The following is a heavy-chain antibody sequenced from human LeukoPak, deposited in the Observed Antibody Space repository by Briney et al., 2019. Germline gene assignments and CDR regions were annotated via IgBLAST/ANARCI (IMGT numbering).Heavy chain of an antibody. CDR2: TYHSGST. CDR1: GYSISSGYY. J-gene: IGHJ6*03. D-gene: IGHD2-15*01. CDR3: ARVGGYCSGGSCYQIYYYYMDV. Sequence: SETLSLTCTVSGYSISSGYYWGWIRQPPGKGLEWIGSTYHSGSTYYNPSLKSRVTISVDTSKNQFSPKLSSVTAADTAVYYCARVGGYCSGGSCYQIYYYYMDVWGKGTTVTVSS. V-gene: IGHV4-38-2*02.